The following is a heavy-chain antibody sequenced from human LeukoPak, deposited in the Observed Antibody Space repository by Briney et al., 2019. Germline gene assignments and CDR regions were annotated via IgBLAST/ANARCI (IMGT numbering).Heavy chain of an antibody. CDR3: ARATVTTFNWFDP. Sequence: ASVKVSCKASGGTVSSYAISWVRQAPGQGLEWMGGIIPIVGTAKYAQKFQGRVTITADESTSTAYMELRSLRSEDTAVYYCARATVTTFNWFDPWGQGTVVTVSS. D-gene: IGHD4-17*01. V-gene: IGHV1-69*13. J-gene: IGHJ5*02. CDR2: IIPIVGTA. CDR1: GGTVSSYA.